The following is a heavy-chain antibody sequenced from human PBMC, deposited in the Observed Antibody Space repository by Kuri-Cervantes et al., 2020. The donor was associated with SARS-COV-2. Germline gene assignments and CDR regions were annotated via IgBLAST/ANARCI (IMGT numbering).Heavy chain of an antibody. J-gene: IGHJ4*02. CDR1: GYTFTGYY. Sequence: ASVKVSCKASGYTFTGYYMHWVRQAPGQGLEWMGWINPNSGGTNYAQKFQGRVTMTRDTSISTAYMELSRLRSDDTAVYYCARDRLGALGSGSFSYDYWGQGTLVTVSS. CDR3: ARDRLGALGSGSFSYDY. V-gene: IGHV1-2*02. D-gene: IGHD3-10*01. CDR2: INPNSGGT.